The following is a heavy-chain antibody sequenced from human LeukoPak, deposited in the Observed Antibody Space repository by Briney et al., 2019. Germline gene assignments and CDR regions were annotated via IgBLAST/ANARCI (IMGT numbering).Heavy chain of an antibody. CDR2: IYYSGST. D-gene: IGHD3-22*01. CDR1: GGSISSYY. V-gene: IGHV4-59*12. CDR3: ARGLYYDSSGRDY. Sequence: PSETLSLTCTVSGGSISSYYWSWIRQPPGKGLEWIGYIYYSGSTNYNPSLKSRVTISVDTSKNQFSLKLSSVTAADTAVYYCARGLYYDSSGRDYWGQGTLVTVSS. J-gene: IGHJ4*02.